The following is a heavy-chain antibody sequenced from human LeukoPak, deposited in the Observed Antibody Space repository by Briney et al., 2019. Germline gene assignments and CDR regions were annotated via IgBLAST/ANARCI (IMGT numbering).Heavy chain of an antibody. D-gene: IGHD6-13*01. CDR3: AKDLSSSWYGAYYGMDV. Sequence: SGGSLRLSCAASGFTFSSYAMSWVRQAPGKGLEWVSAISGSGGSTYYADSVKGRFTISRDNSKNTLYLQMSSLRAEGTAVYYCAKDLSSSWYGAYYGMDVWGQGTTVTVSS. V-gene: IGHV3-23*01. CDR2: ISGSGGST. J-gene: IGHJ6*02. CDR1: GFTFSSYA.